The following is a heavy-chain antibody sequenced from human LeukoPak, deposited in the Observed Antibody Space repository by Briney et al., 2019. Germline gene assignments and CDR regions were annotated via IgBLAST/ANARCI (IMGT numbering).Heavy chain of an antibody. CDR2: ISSSTSYI. V-gene: IGHV3-21*01. J-gene: IGHJ3*02. D-gene: IGHD2-8*01. Sequence: GGSLRLSCAPSGVTFSSYSMNWVRQAPGKGLEWVSFISSSTSYISYADSVKGRFTISRDNAKSSLWLQMNSLRAEDTAVYYCARATNGRFDIWGQGTMVTVSS. CDR3: ARATNGRFDI. CDR1: GVTFSSYS.